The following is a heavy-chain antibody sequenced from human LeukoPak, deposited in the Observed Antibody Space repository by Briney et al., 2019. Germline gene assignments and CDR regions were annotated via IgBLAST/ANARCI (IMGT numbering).Heavy chain of an antibody. CDR3: ATTNSGGWPGPFGY. CDR1: GFTVGSNY. J-gene: IGHJ4*02. V-gene: IGHV3-66*01. CDR2: IYTGGST. D-gene: IGHD6-19*01. Sequence: GGSLRLSCAASGFTVGSNYMSWVRQAPGKGLEWVSVIYTGGSTYYADSVKGRFTISRDNSKNTLHLQMNSLRAEDAAVYYCATTNSGGWPGPFGYWGQGTLVTVSS.